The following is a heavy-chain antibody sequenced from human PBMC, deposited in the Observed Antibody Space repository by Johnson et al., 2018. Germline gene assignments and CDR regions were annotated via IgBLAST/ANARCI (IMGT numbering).Heavy chain of an antibody. CDR3: ARDSPVVPAATGDYYYYYYMDV. CDR1: GFTFSSYG. V-gene: IGHV3-30*03. D-gene: IGHD2-2*01. CDR2: ISYDGSNK. Sequence: QVQLVQSGGGVVQPGRSLRLSCAASGFTFSSYGMHWVRQAPGKGLEWVAVISYDGSNKYYADSVKGRFTISRDNSKNTLYLQMNSLRAEDTAVYYCARDSPVVPAATGDYYYYYYMDVWGKGTTVTVSS. J-gene: IGHJ6*03.